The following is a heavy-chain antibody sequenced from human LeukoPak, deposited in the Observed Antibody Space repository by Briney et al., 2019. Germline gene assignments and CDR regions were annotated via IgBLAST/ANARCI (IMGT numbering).Heavy chain of an antibody. CDR1: GGSFSGYY. J-gene: IGHJ4*02. CDR2: INPRGST. Sequence: SETLSLSCGVYGGSFSGYYWSWIRQPPGKGLEWIGEINPRGSTNYNPSLKSRVTLSADTSKNQFSLTLNSVTAADTAVHYCARRRLGYYFDYWGQGTLVTVSS. V-gene: IGHV4-34*01. D-gene: IGHD5-24*01. CDR3: ARRRLGYYFDY.